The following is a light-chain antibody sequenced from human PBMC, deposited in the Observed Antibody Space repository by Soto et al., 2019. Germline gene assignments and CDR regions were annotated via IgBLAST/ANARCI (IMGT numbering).Light chain of an antibody. CDR1: RSFRGL. V-gene: IGKV3-11*01. J-gene: IGKJ5*01. Sequence: EVVLTQSPVTLSLSPGEIATLSCRASRSFRGLLAWYQQKPGQAPRLLIYDAYNRATGIPPRFSGSGSGTDFTLTISSLEPEDSAVYYCQQRHMWPITFGQGTRLEIK. CDR2: DAY. CDR3: QQRHMWPIT.